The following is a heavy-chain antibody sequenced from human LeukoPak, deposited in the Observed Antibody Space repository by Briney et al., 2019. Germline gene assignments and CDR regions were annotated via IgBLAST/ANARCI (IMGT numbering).Heavy chain of an antibody. D-gene: IGHD3-3*01. CDR2: INPNSGGT. V-gene: IGHV1-2*02. CDR3: ARVKVEYYDFWSGYYDPDHDAFDI. CDR1: GYTFTGYY. Sequence: ASVKVSCKASGYTFTGYYMHWVRQAPGQGLEWMGWINPNSGGTNYAQKFQGRVTMTRDTSISTAYMELSRLRSDDTAVYYCARVKVEYYDFWSGYYDPDHDAFDIWGQGTMVTDSS. J-gene: IGHJ3*02.